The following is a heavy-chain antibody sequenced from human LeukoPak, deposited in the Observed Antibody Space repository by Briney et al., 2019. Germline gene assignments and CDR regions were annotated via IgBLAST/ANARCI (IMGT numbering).Heavy chain of an antibody. D-gene: IGHD6-6*01. J-gene: IGHJ6*03. CDR1: GYTFTAYY. Sequence: ASVKVSCKASGYTFTAYYIHWVRQAPGQGLEWMGWINPNTGGTDHAQNFQGRVTMTRHTSISAAYMELSNLTYDDTAVYYCASPRYSSASSDYHYYMDVWGKGTTVTVSS. CDR3: ASPRYSSASSDYHYYMDV. CDR2: INPNTGGT. V-gene: IGHV1-2*02.